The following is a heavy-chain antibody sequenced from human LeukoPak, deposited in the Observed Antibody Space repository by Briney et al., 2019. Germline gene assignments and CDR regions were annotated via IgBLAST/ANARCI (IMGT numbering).Heavy chain of an antibody. V-gene: IGHV1-2*02. Sequence: ASVKVSCKASGYTFTGYYMHWVRQAPGQGLEWMGWINPNSGGTNYAQKFRGRVTMTRDTSISTAYMELSRLRSDDTAVYYCARDKTYYDSSGYYHYWGQGTLVTVSS. D-gene: IGHD3-22*01. CDR3: ARDKTYYDSSGYYHY. J-gene: IGHJ4*02. CDR1: GYTFTGYY. CDR2: INPNSGGT.